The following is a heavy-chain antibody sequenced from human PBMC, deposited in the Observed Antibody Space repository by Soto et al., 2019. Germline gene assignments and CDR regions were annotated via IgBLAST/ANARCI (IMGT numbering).Heavy chain of an antibody. D-gene: IGHD1-1*01. Sequence: SETLSLTCTVSGGSISSGTYYWGWIRQPPGKGLEWIGSIFYSGSTYFNPSFKSRVTISVDTSKNQFSLKLNSVTVADTAVYYCASLSYEQLWWGQGTLVTVSS. CDR3: ASLSYEQLW. CDR1: GGSISSGTYY. V-gene: IGHV4-39*01. J-gene: IGHJ4*02. CDR2: IFYSGST.